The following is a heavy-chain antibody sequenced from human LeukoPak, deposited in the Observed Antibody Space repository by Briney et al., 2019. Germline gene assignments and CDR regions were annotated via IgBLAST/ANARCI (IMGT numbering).Heavy chain of an antibody. CDR3: ARESTDSGSDDAFDI. CDR1: GYTFTSYG. J-gene: IGHJ3*02. V-gene: IGHV1-18*01. D-gene: IGHD1-26*01. CDR2: ISAYNGNT. Sequence: ASVKVSCKASGYTFTSYGISWVRQAPGQGLEWMGWISAYNGNTNYAQKLQGRVTMTTDTSTSTAYMELRSLTSDDTAVYYCARESTDSGSDDAFDIWGQGTMVTVSS.